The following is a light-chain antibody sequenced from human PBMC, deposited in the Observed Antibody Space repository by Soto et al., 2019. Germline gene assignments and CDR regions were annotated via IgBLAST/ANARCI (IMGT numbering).Light chain of an antibody. V-gene: IGKV1-5*03. J-gene: IGKJ1*01. CDR3: QQYNSYST. Sequence: IQMTQSPSTLSASVGDRVTITCRASQSLSSWLAWYQQKPGKAPKLLIYKASTLESGVPSRFSGSESGTEFTLTITSLQPDDFAIYYCQQYNSYSTFGQGTKVDIK. CDR2: KAS. CDR1: QSLSSW.